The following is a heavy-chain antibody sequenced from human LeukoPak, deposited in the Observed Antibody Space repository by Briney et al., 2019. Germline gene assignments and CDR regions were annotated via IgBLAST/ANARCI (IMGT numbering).Heavy chain of an antibody. Sequence: PGGSLRLSCAASGFTFSSYSMNWVRRAPGKGLEWVSYISSSSSNIYYADSVKGRFTISRDNAKNSLYLQMNSLRAEDTAVYYCAREVLSGGYCGMDVRGQGATVTV. CDR1: GFTFSSYS. D-gene: IGHD1-26*01. CDR2: ISSSSSNI. CDR3: AREVLSGGYCGMDV. J-gene: IGHJ6*02. V-gene: IGHV3-21*04.